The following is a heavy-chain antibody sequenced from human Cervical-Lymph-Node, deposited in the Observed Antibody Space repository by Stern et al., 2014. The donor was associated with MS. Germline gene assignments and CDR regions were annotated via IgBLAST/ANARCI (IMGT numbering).Heavy chain of an antibody. V-gene: IGHV3-33*01. J-gene: IGHJ6*02. CDR2: IWYDGSNK. CDR1: GFTFSSYG. CDR3: ARDWRPWYDFWSGYQYYYYYGMDV. D-gene: IGHD3-3*01. Sequence: VQLVESGGGVVQPGRSLRLSCAASGFTFSSYGMHWVRQAPGKGLEWVAVIWYDGSNKYYADSVKGRFTISRDNSKNTLYLQMNSLRAEDTAVYYCARDWRPWYDFWSGYQYYYYYGMDVWGQGTTVTVSS.